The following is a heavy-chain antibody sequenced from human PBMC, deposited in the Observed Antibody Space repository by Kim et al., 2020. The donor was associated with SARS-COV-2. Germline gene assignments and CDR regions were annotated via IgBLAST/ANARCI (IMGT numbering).Heavy chain of an antibody. CDR3: AGSSGWYVGGLDY. CDR2: IKQDGSEK. CDR1: GFTFSSYW. V-gene: IGHV3-7*01. Sequence: GGSLRLSCAASGFTFSSYWMSWVRQAPGKGLEWVANIKQDGSEKYYVDSVKGRFTISRDNAKNSLYLQMNSLRAEDTAVYYCAGSSGWYVGGLDYWGQGTLGTVCS. J-gene: IGHJ4*02. D-gene: IGHD6-19*01.